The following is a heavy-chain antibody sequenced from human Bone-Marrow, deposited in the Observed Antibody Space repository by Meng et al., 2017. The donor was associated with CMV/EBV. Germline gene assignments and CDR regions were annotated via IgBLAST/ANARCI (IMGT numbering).Heavy chain of an antibody. CDR3: ARGDDITIFGVVIIGFYYYGMDV. J-gene: IGHJ6*02. CDR2: INPNSGGT. D-gene: IGHD3-3*01. CDR1: GNTFTGYY. V-gene: IGHV1-2*02. Sequence: ASVKVSCKASGNTFTGYYMHWVRQAPGQGLEWMGWINPNSGGTNYAQKFQGRVTMTRETSISTAYMELSRLRSDDTAVYYCARGDDITIFGVVIIGFYYYGMDVWGQGTTVTVSS.